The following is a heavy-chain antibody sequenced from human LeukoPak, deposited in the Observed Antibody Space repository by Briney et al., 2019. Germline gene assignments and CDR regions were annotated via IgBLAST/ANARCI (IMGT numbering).Heavy chain of an antibody. D-gene: IGHD3-22*01. CDR3: AKDSSGYSDY. CDR2: ISYDGSNK. CDR1: GFTFSSYG. J-gene: IGHJ4*02. Sequence: GGSLRLSCAASGFTFSSYGMHWVRQAPGKGLEWVAVISYDGSNKYYADSVKGRFTISRDNSKNTLYLQMNSLRAEDTAVYYCAKDSSGYSDYWGQGTLATVSS. V-gene: IGHV3-30*18.